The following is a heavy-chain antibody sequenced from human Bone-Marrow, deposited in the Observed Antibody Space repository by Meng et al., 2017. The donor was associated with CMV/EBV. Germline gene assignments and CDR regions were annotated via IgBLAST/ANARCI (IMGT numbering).Heavy chain of an antibody. Sequence: GEAPKTPRKGPGYSLTSYWIGWVRQMPGKGLEWMGIIYPGDSDTRYSPSFQGQVTISADKPISTAYLQWSSPKASDTAMYYCAGHRVYCSSTSCYSKLDPWGQGTLVTVSS. V-gene: IGHV5-51*01. CDR3: AGHRVYCSSTSCYSKLDP. D-gene: IGHD2-2*01. J-gene: IGHJ5*02. CDR2: IYPGDSDT. CDR1: GYSLTSYW.